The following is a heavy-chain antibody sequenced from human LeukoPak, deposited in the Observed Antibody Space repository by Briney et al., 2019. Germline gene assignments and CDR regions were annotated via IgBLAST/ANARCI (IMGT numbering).Heavy chain of an antibody. CDR2: IYSGGGT. D-gene: IGHD3-22*01. J-gene: IGHJ6*02. V-gene: IGHV3-53*05. Sequence: GGSLRLSCAASGFTVSSNYMSWVRQAPGKGLEWVSVIYSGGGTYYADSVRGRFTISRDNSKNTLYLQMNSLRAEDTAVYYCATAHYYDSSGYYVNYYYYGMDVWGQGTTVTVSS. CDR3: ATAHYYDSSGYYVNYYYYGMDV. CDR1: GFTVSSNY.